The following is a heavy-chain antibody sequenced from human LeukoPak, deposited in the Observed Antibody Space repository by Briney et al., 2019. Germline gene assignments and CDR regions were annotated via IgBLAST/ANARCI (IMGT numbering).Heavy chain of an antibody. CDR2: IYSGDSDT. D-gene: IGHD1-7*01. Sequence: GESLKIACKGSGYRFTYYWIGWVRQIPGKGLEWIGIIYSGDSDTRYSPSFQGQVTISADKSINTAHLQWSSLKASDTAMYYCARGAAGTIPDYYYFGMDVWGQGTTVTVSS. CDR1: GYRFTYYW. CDR3: ARGAAGTIPDYYYFGMDV. V-gene: IGHV5-51*01. J-gene: IGHJ6*02.